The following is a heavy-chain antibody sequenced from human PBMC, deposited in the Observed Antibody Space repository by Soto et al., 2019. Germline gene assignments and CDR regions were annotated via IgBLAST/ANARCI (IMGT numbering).Heavy chain of an antibody. V-gene: IGHV4-30-4*01. CDR2: IYYSGST. D-gene: IGHD4-17*01. CDR3: ARLDTVTTVTFDY. CDR1: GGSISSGDYY. Sequence: PSETLSLTCTVSGGSISSGDYYWSWIRQPPGKGLEWIGYIYYSGSTYYNPSLKSRVTISVDTSKNQFSLKLSSVTAADTAVYYCARLDTVTTVTFDYWGQGTLVTVS. J-gene: IGHJ4*02.